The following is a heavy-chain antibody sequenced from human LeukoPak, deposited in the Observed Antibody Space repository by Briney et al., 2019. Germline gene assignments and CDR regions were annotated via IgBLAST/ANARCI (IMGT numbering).Heavy chain of an antibody. V-gene: IGHV3-13*01. CDR3: ARGVKYSSGWYALYDY. D-gene: IGHD6-19*01. J-gene: IGHJ4*02. CDR1: GFTFSSYD. CDR2: IGTAGDT. Sequence: GGSLRLSCAASGFTFSSYDMHSVRQATGKGLEWVSAIGTAGDTYYPGSVKGRFTISRENAKNSLYLQMNSLRAGDTAVYYCARGVKYSSGWYALYDYWGQGTLVTVSS.